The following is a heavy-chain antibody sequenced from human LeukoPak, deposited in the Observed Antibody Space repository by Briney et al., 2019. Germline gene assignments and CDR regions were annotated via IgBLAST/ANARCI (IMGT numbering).Heavy chain of an antibody. J-gene: IGHJ5*02. CDR3: ARNYGSGGMDLGT. D-gene: IGHD2-15*01. CDR2: INAGNGNT. Sequence: ASVKVSCKASGYTFTSYAMHWVRQAPGQRLEWMGWINAGNGNTKYSQKFQGRVTITRDTSASTAYMELSSLRSEDTAVYYCARNYGSGGMDLGTWGQGTLVTVSS. CDR1: GYTFTSYA. V-gene: IGHV1-3*01.